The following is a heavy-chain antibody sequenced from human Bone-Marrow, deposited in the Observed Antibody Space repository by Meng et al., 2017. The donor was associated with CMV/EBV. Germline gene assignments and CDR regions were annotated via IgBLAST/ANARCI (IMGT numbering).Heavy chain of an antibody. D-gene: IGHD4-17*01. J-gene: IGHJ5*02. Sequence: LSLTCAASGFTFSSYWMSWVRQAPGKGLEWVANIKQDGSEKYYVDSVKGRFTISRDNAKNSLYLQMNSLRAEDTAVYYCARVAYGDYVIWFDPWGQGTLVTVSS. CDR3: ARVAYGDYVIWFDP. V-gene: IGHV3-7*01. CDR2: IKQDGSEK. CDR1: GFTFSSYW.